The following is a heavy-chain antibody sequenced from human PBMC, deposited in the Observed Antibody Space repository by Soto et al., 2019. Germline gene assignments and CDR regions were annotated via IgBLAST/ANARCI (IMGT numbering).Heavy chain of an antibody. CDR2: INHSGST. D-gene: IGHD6-19*01. V-gene: IGHV4-34*01. Sequence: PSETLSLTCAVYGGSFSGYYWSWIRQPPGKVLEWIGEINHSGSTNYNPSLKSRVTISVDTSKNQFSLKLSSVTAADTAVYYCARKGGGSGWYIFDYFDYWGQGTLVNVSS. J-gene: IGHJ4*02. CDR1: GGSFSGYY. CDR3: ARKGGGSGWYIFDYFDY.